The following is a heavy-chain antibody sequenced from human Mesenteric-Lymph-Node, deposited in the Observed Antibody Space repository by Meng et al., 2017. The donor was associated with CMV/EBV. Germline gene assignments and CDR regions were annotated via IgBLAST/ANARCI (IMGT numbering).Heavy chain of an antibody. D-gene: IGHD2-2*02. CDR2: IGTAGDT. J-gene: IGHJ6*02. CDR1: GLTFSSYD. Sequence: GGSLRLSCAASGLTFSSYDMHWVRQATGKGLEWVSAIGTAGDTYYPGSVKGRFTISRENVKNSLYLQMNSLRAGDTAVYYCARMWGGVYCSSTSCYKNYYYGMDVWGQGTTVTVSS. CDR3: ARMWGGVYCSSTSCYKNYYYGMDV. V-gene: IGHV3-13*01.